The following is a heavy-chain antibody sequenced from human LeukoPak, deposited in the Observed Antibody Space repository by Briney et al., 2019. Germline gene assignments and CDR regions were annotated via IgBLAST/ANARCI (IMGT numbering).Heavy chain of an antibody. CDR3: AKDLALTGTGGGFDV. CDR2: ISADDKA. V-gene: IGHV3-23*01. CDR1: GFTFTTYA. J-gene: IGHJ3*01. D-gene: IGHD6-19*01. Sequence: GGSLRLSCAASGFTFTTYAINWVRQAPGKGLEWVSGISADDKAYYADSVKGRFTISRDNSKNTVSLQMSSLRAEDTALYYCAKDLALTGTGGGFDVWGQVTRVAVSS.